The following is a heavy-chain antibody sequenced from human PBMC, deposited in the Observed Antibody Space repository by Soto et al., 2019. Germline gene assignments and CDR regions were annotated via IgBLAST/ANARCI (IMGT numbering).Heavy chain of an antibody. Sequence: ASVKVSSKASGYTFTSYGISWVRQAPGQGIEWMGWISAYNGNTNYAQKLQGRVTMTTDTSTSTAYMELRSLRSDDTAVYYCARKWPLNWFDPWGQGTLVTVSS. CDR3: ARKWPLNWFDP. CDR1: GYTFTSYG. D-gene: IGHD5-12*01. CDR2: ISAYNGNT. V-gene: IGHV1-18*01. J-gene: IGHJ5*02.